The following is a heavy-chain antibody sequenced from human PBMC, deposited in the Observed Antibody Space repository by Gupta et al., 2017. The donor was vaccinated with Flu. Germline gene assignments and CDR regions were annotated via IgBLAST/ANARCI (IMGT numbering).Heavy chain of an antibody. Sequence: RQPPGKGLEWIGSIHYSGNTYYNPSLESRVIVSVDTSNNQFSLKLISVTAADTAVFYCARIPPRGYCSSSTCYTAFDIWGQGTMVAVSS. CDR2: IHYSGNT. V-gene: IGHV4-39*01. D-gene: IGHD2-2*02. J-gene: IGHJ3*02. CDR3: ARIPPRGYCSSSTCYTAFDI.